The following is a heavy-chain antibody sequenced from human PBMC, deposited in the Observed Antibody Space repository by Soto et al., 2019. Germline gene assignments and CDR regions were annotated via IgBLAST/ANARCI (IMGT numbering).Heavy chain of an antibody. J-gene: IGHJ6*02. Sequence: SETLSLTCAVSGGSISSGGYSWSWIRQPPGKGLEWIGYIYHSGSTYYNPSLKSRVTIPVDRSKNQFSLKLSSVTAADTAVYYCARGNGPHYYYYYGMDVWGQGTTVTVSS. CDR1: GGSISSGGYS. V-gene: IGHV4-30-2*01. CDR2: IYHSGST. CDR3: ARGNGPHYYYYYGMDV. D-gene: IGHD1-1*01.